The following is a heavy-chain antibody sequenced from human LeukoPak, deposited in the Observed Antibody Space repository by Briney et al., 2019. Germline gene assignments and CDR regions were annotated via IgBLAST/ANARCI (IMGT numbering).Heavy chain of an antibody. CDR3: AREQNIVVVPAAAEYFQH. D-gene: IGHD2-2*01. CDR1: GFTFSSYS. Sequence: GGSLRLSCAASGFTFSSYSMNWVRQAPGKGLEWVSYISSSSSTIYYADSVKGRFTISRDNAKNSLYLQMNSLRAEDTAVYYCAREQNIVVVPAAAEYFQHWGQGTLVTVSS. CDR2: ISSSSSTI. V-gene: IGHV3-48*04. J-gene: IGHJ1*01.